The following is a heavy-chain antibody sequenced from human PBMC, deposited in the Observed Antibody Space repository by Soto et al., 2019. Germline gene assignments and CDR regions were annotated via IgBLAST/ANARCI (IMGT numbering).Heavy chain of an antibody. J-gene: IGHJ4*02. CDR2: INHSGST. D-gene: IGHD3-16*01. CDR1: GGSFSGYY. V-gene: IGHV4-34*01. Sequence: SETLSLTCAVYGGSFSGYYWSWIRQPPGKGLEWIGEINHSGSTNYNPSLKSRVTISVDTSKNQFSLKLSSVTAEDTAVYYCARDPWAADYWGQGTLVTVSS. CDR3: ARDPWAADY.